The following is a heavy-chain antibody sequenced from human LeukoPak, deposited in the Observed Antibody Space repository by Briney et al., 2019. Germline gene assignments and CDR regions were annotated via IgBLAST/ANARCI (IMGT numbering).Heavy chain of an antibody. V-gene: IGHV3-23*01. J-gene: IGHJ4*02. CDR2: INGGGGNT. Sequence: GGSLRLSCAASGFTFSSCAMSWVRQAPGKGLEWVSAINGGGGNTYYADSVKGRFTVSRDNSKNTLYLQMNTLRAEDTAVYYCARDGSIAATGAFDYWGQGTLVTVSS. CDR3: ARDGSIAATGAFDY. CDR1: GFTFSSCA. D-gene: IGHD6-13*01.